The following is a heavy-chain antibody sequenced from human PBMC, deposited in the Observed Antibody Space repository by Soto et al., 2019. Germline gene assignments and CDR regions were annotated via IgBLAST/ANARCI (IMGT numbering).Heavy chain of an antibody. Sequence: QVQLVESGGGVVQPGRSLRLSCAASGFTFSSYGMHWVRQAPGKGLEWVAVIWHDGRNKYYADSVKGRFTTSRDNSKNKLDLQMDSLRAEDTSVYYCARGQGGYYKWFDTWGQGTLGTVSS. D-gene: IGHD1-1*01. CDR3: ARGQGGYYKWFDT. CDR1: GFTFSSYG. V-gene: IGHV3-33*01. J-gene: IGHJ5*02. CDR2: IWHDGRNK.